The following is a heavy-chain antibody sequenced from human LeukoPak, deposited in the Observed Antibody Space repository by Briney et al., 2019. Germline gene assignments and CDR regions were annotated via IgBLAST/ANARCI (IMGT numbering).Heavy chain of an antibody. CDR2: MNPNSGNT. V-gene: IGHV1-8*01. J-gene: IGHJ5*02. CDR1: GYTFTSYD. CDR3: ARGLPIAAAGTPTRFDL. D-gene: IGHD6-13*01. Sequence: ASVKVSCKASGYTFTSYDINWVRQATGQGLEWMGWMNPNSGNTGYAQKFQGRVTMTRNTSISTAYMELSSLRSEDTAVYYCARGLPIAAAGTPTRFDLWGQGTLVTVSS.